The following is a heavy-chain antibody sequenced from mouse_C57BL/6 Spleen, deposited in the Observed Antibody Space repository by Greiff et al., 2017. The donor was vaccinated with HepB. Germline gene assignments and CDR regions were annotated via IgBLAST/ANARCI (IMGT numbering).Heavy chain of an antibody. V-gene: IGHV5-4*01. Sequence: VQLQQSGGGLVKPGGSLKLSCAASGFTFSSYAMSWVRQTPEKRLEWVATISDGGSYTYYPDNVKGRFTISRDNAKNNLYLQMSHLKSEDTAMYYCARDGSSWYFDVWGTGTTVTVSS. CDR1: GFTFSSYA. D-gene: IGHD1-1*01. CDR3: ARDGSSWYFDV. CDR2: ISDGGSYT. J-gene: IGHJ1*03.